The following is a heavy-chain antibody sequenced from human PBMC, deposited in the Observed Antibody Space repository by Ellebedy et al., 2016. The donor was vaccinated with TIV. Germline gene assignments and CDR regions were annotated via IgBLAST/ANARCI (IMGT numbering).Heavy chain of an antibody. V-gene: IGHV3-53*01. J-gene: IGHJ4*02. CDR2: IYSGGST. D-gene: IGHD4-23*01. CDR1: GFTVSNNY. Sequence: GGSLRLXXAASGFTVSNNYMSWVRHAPGKGLEWVSLIYSGGSTHYADSVRGRFTISRDYSKNTLYLQMNSLRAEDTAVYYCASNGDKGYWGQGTLVTVSS. CDR3: ASNGDKGY.